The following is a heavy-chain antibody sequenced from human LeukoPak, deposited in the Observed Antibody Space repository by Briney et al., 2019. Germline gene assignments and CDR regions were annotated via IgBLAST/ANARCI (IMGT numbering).Heavy chain of an antibody. CDR1: GGSIRSSSYY. J-gene: IGHJ4*02. Sequence: SETLSLTCTVSGGSIRSSSYYWGWIRQPPGKGLEWIGSIYYSGSAYYNPSLKSRVTISVDASKNQFSLNLSSVTAADTAVYHCARLRYHDSSGPFDYWGQGTLVTVSS. D-gene: IGHD3-22*01. V-gene: IGHV4-39*01. CDR3: ARLRYHDSSGPFDY. CDR2: IYYSGSA.